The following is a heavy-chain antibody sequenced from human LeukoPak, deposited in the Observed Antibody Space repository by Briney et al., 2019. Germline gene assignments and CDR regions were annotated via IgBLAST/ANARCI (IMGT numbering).Heavy chain of an antibody. Sequence: SETLSLTCTVSGGSISSSSYYWGWIRQPPGKGLEWIGYIYYSGSTNYNPSLKSRVTISVDTSKNQFSLKLSSVTAADTAVYYCARELGYCSSTSCYSYFDYWGQGTLVTVSS. CDR1: GGSISSSSYY. CDR2: IYYSGST. D-gene: IGHD2-2*02. J-gene: IGHJ4*02. CDR3: ARELGYCSSTSCYSYFDY. V-gene: IGHV4-61*01.